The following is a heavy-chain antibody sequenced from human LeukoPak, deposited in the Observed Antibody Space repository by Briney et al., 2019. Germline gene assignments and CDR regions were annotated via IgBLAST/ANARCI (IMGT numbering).Heavy chain of an antibody. D-gene: IGHD6-13*01. CDR2: ICDSGST. Sequence: PAETLSLTCTVSGGSISSYYWSWIRQPPGKGLEWIGYICDSGSTNYNPALKSRVTISVDKSKNQFPLKLSSVTAADTAVYYCARGYSSSWPHYYYYGMDVWGQGTTVTVSS. CDR1: GGSISSYY. CDR3: ARGYSSSWPHYYYYGMDV. V-gene: IGHV4-59*01. J-gene: IGHJ6*02.